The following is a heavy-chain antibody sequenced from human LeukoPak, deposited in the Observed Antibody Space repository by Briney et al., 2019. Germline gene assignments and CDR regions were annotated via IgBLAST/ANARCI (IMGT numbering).Heavy chain of an antibody. CDR3: AKGARGGGVIVNLYYYYYGMDV. D-gene: IGHD3-16*02. Sequence: GGSLRLSCAASGFTFSSYAMSWVRQAPGKGLGWVSAISGSGGSTYYADSVKGRFTISRDNSKNTLYLQMNSLRAEDTAVYYCAKGARGGGVIVNLYYYYYGMDVWGQGTTVTVSS. CDR1: GFTFSSYA. J-gene: IGHJ6*02. V-gene: IGHV3-23*01. CDR2: ISGSGGST.